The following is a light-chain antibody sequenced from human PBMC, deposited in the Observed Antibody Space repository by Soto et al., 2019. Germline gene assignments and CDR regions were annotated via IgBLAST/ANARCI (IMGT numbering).Light chain of an antibody. Sequence: EIVLTQSPATVSLSPGETATLSCRASETINRHLAWYQQKPGEAPRLLIYDISNRDTGIPARFSGSGSGTDFTLTISSLEPEDSAFYYCQQRSAWPRNTFGQGTKLEIK. CDR3: QQRSAWPRNT. CDR2: DIS. V-gene: IGKV3-11*01. CDR1: ETINRH. J-gene: IGKJ2*01.